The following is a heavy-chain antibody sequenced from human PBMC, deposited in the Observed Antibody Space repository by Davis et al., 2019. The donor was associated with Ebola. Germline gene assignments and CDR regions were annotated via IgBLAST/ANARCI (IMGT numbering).Heavy chain of an antibody. CDR3: AREDYSRSYYSMDV. J-gene: IGHJ6*02. CDR1: GGSFSGYY. D-gene: IGHD3-16*01. V-gene: IGHV4-34*01. Sequence: PSETLSLTCAVYGGSFSGYYWSWIRQPPGKGLEWIGEINHSGSTNYNPSLKSRVTISVDTSKNQFSLKLSSVTAADTAVYYCAREDYSRSYYSMDVWGQGTTVTVSS. CDR2: INHSGST.